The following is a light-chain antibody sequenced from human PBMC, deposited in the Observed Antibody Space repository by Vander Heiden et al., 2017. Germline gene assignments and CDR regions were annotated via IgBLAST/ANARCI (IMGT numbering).Light chain of an antibody. V-gene: IGLV2-23*02. CDR3: CSYAGPDTYV. Sequence: QSALTQPASVSGSPGQSITISCTGTSNDVGNYNLVSWYQQHPGKAPKLIIYDVSERPSGVSDRFSGSKSGITASLTISGLQAEDEADYYCCSYAGPDTYVFGTVTKVTVL. CDR2: DVS. CDR1: SNDVGNYNL. J-gene: IGLJ1*01.